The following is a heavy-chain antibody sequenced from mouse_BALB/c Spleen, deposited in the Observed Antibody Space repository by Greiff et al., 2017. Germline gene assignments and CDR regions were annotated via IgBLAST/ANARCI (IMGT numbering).Heavy chain of an antibody. CDR2: ISSGGSYT. CDR3: ARLITTGFDY. J-gene: IGHJ2*01. CDR1: GFTFSSYA. D-gene: IGHD2-4*01. Sequence: EVKLVESGGGLVKPGGSLKLSCAASGFTFSSYAMSWVRQSPEKRLEWVAEISSGGSYTYYPDTVTGRFTISRDNAKNTLYLEMSSLRSEDTAMYYCARLITTGFDYWGQGTTLTVSS. V-gene: IGHV5-9-4*01.